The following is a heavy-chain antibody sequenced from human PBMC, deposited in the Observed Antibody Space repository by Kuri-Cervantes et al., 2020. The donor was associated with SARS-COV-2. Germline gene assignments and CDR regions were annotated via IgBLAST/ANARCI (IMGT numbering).Heavy chain of an antibody. V-gene: IGHV3-30-3*01. J-gene: IGHJ4*02. CDR3: AKEHTYSVAFDY. CDR1: GFIFSDYA. D-gene: IGHD2-15*01. Sequence: GESLRLACEASGFIFSDYAIDWVRQAPGKGLEWVAIISYDGSNKYYADSVKGRFSISRDNPKDTLYLEMNSLIPDDTAVYYCAKEHTYSVAFDYWCQGTLVTVSS. CDR2: ISYDGSNK.